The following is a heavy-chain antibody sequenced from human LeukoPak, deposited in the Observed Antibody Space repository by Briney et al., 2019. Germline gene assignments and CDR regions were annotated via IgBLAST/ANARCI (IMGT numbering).Heavy chain of an antibody. V-gene: IGHV4-59*01. CDR2: IYDIGST. CDR1: GGSISGYY. CDR3: AREMGSGSEFDF. D-gene: IGHD6-19*01. J-gene: IGHJ4*02. Sequence: PSETLSLTCSVSGGSISGYYWNWIRQPAGKGLEWIGYIYDIGSTTYNPSLKSRVTISVDPSKNQFSLKLSSVTAADTAVYYCAREMGSGSEFDFWGQGTLVTVSS.